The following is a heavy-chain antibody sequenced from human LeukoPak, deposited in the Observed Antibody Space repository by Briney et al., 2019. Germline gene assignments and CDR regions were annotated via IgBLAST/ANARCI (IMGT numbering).Heavy chain of an antibody. CDR1: GFTFSDYS. D-gene: IGHD6-19*01. J-gene: IGHJ4*02. CDR3: AREPSGWYLDY. Sequence: GGSLRLSCAVPGFTFSDYSINWVRQAPGKGLEWVSYISGSSNCIYYADSVKGRFTISRDSAKNSVYLQMNSLRAEDTAVYYCAREPSGWYLDYWGQGTLVTVSS. CDR2: ISGSSNCI. V-gene: IGHV3-21*06.